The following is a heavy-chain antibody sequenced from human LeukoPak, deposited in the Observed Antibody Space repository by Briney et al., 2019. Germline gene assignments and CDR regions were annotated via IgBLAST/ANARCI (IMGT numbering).Heavy chain of an antibody. D-gene: IGHD3-16*01. CDR3: ARDWGGFNWFDP. J-gene: IGHJ5*02. CDR2: ISAYNGNT. V-gene: IGHV1-18*01. CDR1: GYSFTSYD. Sequence: ASVKVSCTASGYSFTSYDINWVRQAPGQGLEWMGWISAYNGNTNYAQKLRGRVTMTTDTSTSTAYMELRSLRSDDTAVYYCARDWGGFNWFDPWGQGTLVTVSS.